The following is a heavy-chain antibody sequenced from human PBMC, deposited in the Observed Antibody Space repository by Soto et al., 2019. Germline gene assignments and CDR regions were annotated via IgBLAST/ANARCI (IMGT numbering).Heavy chain of an antibody. D-gene: IGHD6-6*01. CDR2: IIPIFGTA. V-gene: IGHV1-69*13. J-gene: IGHJ1*01. Sequence: ASVKVSCKASGGTFSSYAISWVRQAPGQGLEWMGGIIPIFGTANYAQKFQGRVTITADESTSTAYMELSSLRSEDTAVYYCARPKYSSSSFSEYFQHWGQGTLVTVSS. CDR3: ARPKYSSSSFSEYFQH. CDR1: GGTFSSYA.